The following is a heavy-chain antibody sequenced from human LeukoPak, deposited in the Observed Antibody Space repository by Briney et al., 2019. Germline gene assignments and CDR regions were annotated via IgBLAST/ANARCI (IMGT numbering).Heavy chain of an antibody. CDR1: GFTFSSYS. J-gene: IGHJ4*02. V-gene: IGHV3-64*01. Sequence: GGSLRLSCAASGFTFSSYSMNWVRQAPGKGLEYVSAISSNGGSTYYANSVKGRFTISRDNSKNTLYLQMGSLRAEDTAVYYCARDPGIPAAGTVGYFDYWGQGTLVTVSS. CDR3: ARDPGIPAAGTVGYFDY. CDR2: ISSNGGST. D-gene: IGHD6-13*01.